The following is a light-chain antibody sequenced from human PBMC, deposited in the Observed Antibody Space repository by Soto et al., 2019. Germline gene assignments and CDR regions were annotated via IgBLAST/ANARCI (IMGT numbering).Light chain of an antibody. Sequence: IQMPQSPSTLSASVGDRVTITCRASQSISSWLAWYQQKPGKAPNLLIYKASSLESGVPSRFSGSGSGTEFTLTISSLQPDDFATYYCQQYTNYWTFGQGTNVDIK. CDR2: KAS. J-gene: IGKJ1*01. CDR3: QQYTNYWT. CDR1: QSISSW. V-gene: IGKV1-5*03.